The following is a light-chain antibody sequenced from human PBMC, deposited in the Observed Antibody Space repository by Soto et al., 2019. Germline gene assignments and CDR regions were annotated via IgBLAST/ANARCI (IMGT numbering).Light chain of an antibody. V-gene: IGLV1-44*01. J-gene: IGLJ2*01. CDR1: SSKIGGNT. CDR2: SHD. Sequence: QSVLTQPPSASGTPGQRVTISCSGSSSKIGGNTVNWYQQLPGTAPKLLIYSHDQRPSGVPDRFSGAKAGTSASLAISGLQSEDEADYYCAAWDDSLSGPVFGGGTKLTVL. CDR3: AAWDDSLSGPV.